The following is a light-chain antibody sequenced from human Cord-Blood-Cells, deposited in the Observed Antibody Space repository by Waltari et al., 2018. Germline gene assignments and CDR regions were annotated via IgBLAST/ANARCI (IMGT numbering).Light chain of an antibody. Sequence: DDVMTQSPLSLPVSLGQTASISCRSSKSLVYSDGDTDLNWFQQRPGKSQRRLIYKVSNRDCGVPDRFSGSGSGTYFTLNISRVEADDVGVYYCMQGTHWSTFGQGTKVEIK. CDR3: MQGTHWST. CDR1: KSLVYSDGDTD. V-gene: IGKV2-30*01. J-gene: IGKJ1*01. CDR2: KVS.